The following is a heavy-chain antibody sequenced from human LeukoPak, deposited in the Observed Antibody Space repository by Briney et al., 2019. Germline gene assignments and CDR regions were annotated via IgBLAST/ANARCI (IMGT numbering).Heavy chain of an antibody. Sequence: GGSLRLSCAASGFTFSSYGMSWVRQAPGKGLEWLSYITSSSSIRYFADSVKGRFTISRDNAKNSLYLQMNSLRVEDTAVYYCARGGHYDYIWGRYRQKDGFDYWGQGTLVTVSS. J-gene: IGHJ4*02. CDR2: ITSSSSIR. D-gene: IGHD3-16*02. CDR3: ARGGHYDYIWGRYRQKDGFDY. CDR1: GFTFSSYG. V-gene: IGHV3-48*01.